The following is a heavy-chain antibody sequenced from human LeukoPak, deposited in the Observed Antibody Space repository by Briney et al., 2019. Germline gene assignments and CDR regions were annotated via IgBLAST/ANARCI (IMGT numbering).Heavy chain of an antibody. CDR2: IKEDGSDK. Sequence: PGGSLRLSCAASGFTFSSYWMGWVRQAPGKGLEWVANIKEDGSDKYYVDSVKGRFTISRDNAKNSLYLQMNSLRAEDTAVYYCARDLGTVTAVCWGQGTLVTVSS. J-gene: IGHJ4*02. D-gene: IGHD4-17*01. V-gene: IGHV3-7*01. CDR3: ARDLGTVTAVC. CDR1: GFTFSSYW.